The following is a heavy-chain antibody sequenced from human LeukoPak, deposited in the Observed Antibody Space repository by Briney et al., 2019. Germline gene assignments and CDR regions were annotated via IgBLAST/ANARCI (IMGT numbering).Heavy chain of an antibody. CDR3: ARVGEYHLLYYFDY. Sequence: ASVKVSCKASGFTFNSYGISWVRQAPGQGLEWMGWVGAYNGGANYAQKLQGRVAMTTDTSTSTAYMELRSLRSDDTAVYYCARVGEYHLLYYFDYWGQGTLVTVSS. CDR2: VGAYNGGA. D-gene: IGHD2-2*01. J-gene: IGHJ4*02. CDR1: GFTFNSYG. V-gene: IGHV1-18*01.